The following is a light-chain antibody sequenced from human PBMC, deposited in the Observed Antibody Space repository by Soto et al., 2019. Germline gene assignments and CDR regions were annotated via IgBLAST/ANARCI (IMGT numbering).Light chain of an antibody. CDR2: GAS. Sequence: EIVMTQSPATLSVSPGERATLSCRASQSISSNLAWYQQKPGQSPRLLIYGASTRATGIPGRFSGSGSGTDFTLTISSLQSEDFAVYYCQQYNNWPPAYTFGQGTKLEIK. J-gene: IGKJ2*01. CDR1: QSISSN. CDR3: QQYNNWPPAYT. V-gene: IGKV3-15*01.